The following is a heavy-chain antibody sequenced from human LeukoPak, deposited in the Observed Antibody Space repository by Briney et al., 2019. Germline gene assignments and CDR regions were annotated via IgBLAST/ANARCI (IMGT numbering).Heavy chain of an antibody. Sequence: ASVKVSCKASGYTFTSYGISWVRQAPGQGLEWMGWINPNSGGTNYAQKFQGRVTMTRDTSISTAYMELSRLRSDDTAVYYCARASLLLWFGESYDDYWGQGTLVTVSS. CDR3: ARASLLLWFGESYDDY. CDR2: INPNSGGT. V-gene: IGHV1-2*02. CDR1: GYTFTSYG. J-gene: IGHJ4*02. D-gene: IGHD3-10*01.